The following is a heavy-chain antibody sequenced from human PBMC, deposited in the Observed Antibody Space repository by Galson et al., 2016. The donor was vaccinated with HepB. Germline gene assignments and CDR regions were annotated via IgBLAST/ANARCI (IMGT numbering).Heavy chain of an antibody. Sequence: SLRLSCAASDFTLSHYAINWVRQSPGKGPDWVAVISHDGKSSEYADSVKGRFTISRDNSKNTLYLQMNSLRTEDTAVYYCARDDYSGGRGSPDYWGQGTLVTVSS. V-gene: IGHV3-30*04. CDR1: DFTLSHYA. CDR3: ARDDYSGGRGSPDY. CDR2: ISHDGKSS. D-gene: IGHD4/OR15-4a*01. J-gene: IGHJ4*02.